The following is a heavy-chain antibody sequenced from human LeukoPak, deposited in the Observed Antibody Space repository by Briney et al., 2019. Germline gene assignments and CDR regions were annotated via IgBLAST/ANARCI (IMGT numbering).Heavy chain of an antibody. V-gene: IGHV4-59*12. D-gene: IGHD3-10*02. CDR2: IYYSGST. CDR3: AREQPITMFRRGAAFDI. Sequence: SETLSLTCTVSGGSISSYYWSWIRQPPGKGLEWIGYIYYSGSTNYNPSLKSRVTISVDTSKNQFSLKLSSVTAADTAVYYCAREQPITMFRRGAAFDIWGQGTMVTVSS. CDR1: GGSISSYY. J-gene: IGHJ3*02.